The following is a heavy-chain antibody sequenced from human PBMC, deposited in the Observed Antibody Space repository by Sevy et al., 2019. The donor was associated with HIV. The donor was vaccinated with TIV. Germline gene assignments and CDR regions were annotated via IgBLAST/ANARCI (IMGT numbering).Heavy chain of an antibody. J-gene: IGHJ4*02. CDR2: IYYSGST. D-gene: IGHD1-1*01. CDR1: GGSISSSTYY. Sequence: SETLSLTCTVSGGSISSSTYYWGWIRQPPGKGLEWIGIIYYSGSTYYNPSLKSRVTIFVDTSKNQFSLKLRSVTAADTALYYGSRLRLSGRVTTGSYYFDYWGQGTLVTVSS. CDR3: SRLRLSGRVTTGSYYFDY. V-gene: IGHV4-39*01.